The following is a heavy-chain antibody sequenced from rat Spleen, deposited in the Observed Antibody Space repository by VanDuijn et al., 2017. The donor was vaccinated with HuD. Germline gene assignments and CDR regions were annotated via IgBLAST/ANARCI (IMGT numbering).Heavy chain of an antibody. Sequence: EVQLVESGGGFVRPGRSLKLSCAASGFTFSNYDMAWVRQAPRKGLEWVASISPSGGSTYYRDSVKGRFTVSRDNAKNTLSLQMDSLRSEDTATYYCARRHYGYTDYFDYWGQGVMVTVSS. D-gene: IGHD1-9*01. CDR3: ARRHYGYTDYFDY. V-gene: IGHV5S13*01. CDR1: GFTFSNYD. CDR2: ISPSGGST. J-gene: IGHJ2*01.